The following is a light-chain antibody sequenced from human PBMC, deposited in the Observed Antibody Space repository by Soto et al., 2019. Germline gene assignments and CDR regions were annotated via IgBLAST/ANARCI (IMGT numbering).Light chain of an antibody. Sequence: EIVLTQSPGTLSLSPGERATLSCRASQSVRGSYLAWYQQSPGQAPRLLIYGASSRATDIPDRFSGSGSGTDFTLTISRLEPEDFAVYYCQQYGGSPWSFGQGTKVDIK. CDR3: QQYGGSPWS. J-gene: IGKJ1*01. CDR1: QSVRGSY. CDR2: GAS. V-gene: IGKV3-20*01.